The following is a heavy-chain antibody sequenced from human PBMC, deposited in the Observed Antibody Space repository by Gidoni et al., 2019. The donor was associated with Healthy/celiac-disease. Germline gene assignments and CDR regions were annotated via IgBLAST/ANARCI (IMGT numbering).Heavy chain of an antibody. CDR1: GFTFRSYA. J-gene: IGHJ5*02. CDR2: ISYDGSNK. V-gene: IGHV3-30*04. CDR3: ARDRYYGSGDRGWFDP. Sequence: QVQLVESGGGVVQPGRSLRLSCAASGFTFRSYAMHWVRQAPGKGLEWVAVISYDGSNKYYADSVKGRFTISRDNSKNTLYLQMNSLRAEDTAVYYCARDRYYGSGDRGWFDPWGQGTLVTVSS. D-gene: IGHD3-10*01.